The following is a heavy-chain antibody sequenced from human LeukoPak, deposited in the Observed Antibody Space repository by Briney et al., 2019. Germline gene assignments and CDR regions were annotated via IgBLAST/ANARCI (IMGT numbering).Heavy chain of an antibody. J-gene: IGHJ4*02. Sequence: PGGSLRLSCTASGFTFSGYAMSWVRQAPGKGLEWVSTILGSGDSTFYADSVKGRFTISRDNSKNTLYLQMNSLRAEDTAVYYCARDPPAVAANTYGWGQGTLVTVSS. V-gene: IGHV3-23*01. CDR3: ARDPPAVAANTYG. CDR2: ILGSGDST. CDR1: GFTFSGYA. D-gene: IGHD6-6*01.